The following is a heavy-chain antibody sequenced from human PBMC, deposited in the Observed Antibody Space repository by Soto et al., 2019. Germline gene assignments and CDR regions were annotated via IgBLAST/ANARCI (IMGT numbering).Heavy chain of an antibody. Sequence: EVQMVESGGVVVQPGGSLRLSCAASRFSFDDYTMHWVRQARGKGQEWVSLISWDGGSTYYADSVKGRFTISRDNSKNSLYLQMNRLRTEDTALYYCAKHIRVAVAGNGGYWGQGTLVTVSS. J-gene: IGHJ4*01. V-gene: IGHV3-43*01. CDR1: RFSFDDYT. CDR3: AKHIRVAVAGNGGY. CDR2: ISWDGGST. D-gene: IGHD6-19*01.